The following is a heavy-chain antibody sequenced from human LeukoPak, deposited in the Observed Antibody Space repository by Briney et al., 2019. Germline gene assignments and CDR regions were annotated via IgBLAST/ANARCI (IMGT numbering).Heavy chain of an antibody. CDR2: IRQDGSEK. V-gene: IGHV3-7*03. J-gene: IGHJ4*02. CDR1: GFTFSSHW. D-gene: IGHD3-16*01. Sequence: GGSLRLSCAASGFTFSSHWMSWVRQAPGKGLEWVANIRQDGSEKYYVDSVKGRYTISRDNAKNSLHLQMNSLRAEDTAVYYCVRVKGDDGGSKFDFWGQGTLVTVSS. CDR3: VRVKGDDGGSKFDF.